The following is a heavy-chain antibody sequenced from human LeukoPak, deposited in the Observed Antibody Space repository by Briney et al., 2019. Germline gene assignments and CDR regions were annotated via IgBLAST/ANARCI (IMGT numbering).Heavy chain of an antibody. Sequence: GGSLRLSCAASGLTVSSSYLSWVRQAPGKGLEWVSLIYSDGSTYYADSVRGRFTISRDNSKNTLYLQMNSLRAEDTAVFYCVRPKHSSTSWLHYGMDVWGQGTTVTVSS. V-gene: IGHV3-66*04. CDR2: IYSDGST. D-gene: IGHD2-2*01. CDR1: GLTVSSSY. J-gene: IGHJ6*02. CDR3: VRPKHSSTSWLHYGMDV.